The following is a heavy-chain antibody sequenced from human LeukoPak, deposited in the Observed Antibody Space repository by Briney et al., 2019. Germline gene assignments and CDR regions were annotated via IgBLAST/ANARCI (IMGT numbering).Heavy chain of an antibody. D-gene: IGHD3-10*01. CDR2: ITGSGGST. CDR1: GFTFDNFA. J-gene: IGHJ4*02. V-gene: IGHV3-23*01. Sequence: GGXLRLSCAPSGFTFDNFAMTWVRQAPGKGVEWVSEITGSGGSTYYADSVKGRFTISRDNSKNTLYLQMNSLRAEDTAIYYCARELFDFDYWGQGTLVTVSS. CDR3: ARELFDFDY.